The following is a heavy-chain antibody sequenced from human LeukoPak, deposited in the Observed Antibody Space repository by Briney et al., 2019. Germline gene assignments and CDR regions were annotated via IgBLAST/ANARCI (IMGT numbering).Heavy chain of an antibody. CDR1: GGSISSGGYY. CDR3: ARDRYDFGVMAAFDI. D-gene: IGHD3-3*01. V-gene: IGHV4-30-2*01. Sequence: SETLSLTCTVSGGSISSGGYYWSWIRQPPGKGLEWIGYIYHSGSTYYNPSLKSRVTISVDTSKNQFSLKLSSVTAADTAVYYCARDRYDFGVMAAFDIWGQGTMVTVSS. J-gene: IGHJ3*02. CDR2: IYHSGST.